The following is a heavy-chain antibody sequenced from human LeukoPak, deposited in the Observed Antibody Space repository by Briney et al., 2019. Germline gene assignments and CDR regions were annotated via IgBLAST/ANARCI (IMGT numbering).Heavy chain of an antibody. V-gene: IGHV4-39*01. Sequence: SETLSLTCTVSGGSISASSYYWGWIRQPPGKGLEWIGTIYYSGTTYYNPSLKNRVTISVDASKNQSSLKLSSVTAADTAVYYCARRGSGSRGDFDYWGQGTLVTVSS. CDR1: GGSISASSYY. CDR3: ARRGSGSRGDFDY. J-gene: IGHJ4*02. D-gene: IGHD2-15*01. CDR2: IYYSGTT.